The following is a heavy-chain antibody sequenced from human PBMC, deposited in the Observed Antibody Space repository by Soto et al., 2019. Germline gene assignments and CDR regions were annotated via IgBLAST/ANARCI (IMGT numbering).Heavy chain of an antibody. CDR3: ASAKYYYDSSGPEFDY. Sequence: GGSLRLACAASGFTFSSYAMHWVRQAPGKGLEWVAVISYGGSNKYYADSVKGRFTISRDNSKNTLYLQMNSLRAEDTAVYYCASAKYYYDSSGPEFDYWGQGTLVTVSS. CDR1: GFTFSSYA. J-gene: IGHJ4*02. V-gene: IGHV3-30-3*01. CDR2: ISYGGSNK. D-gene: IGHD3-22*01.